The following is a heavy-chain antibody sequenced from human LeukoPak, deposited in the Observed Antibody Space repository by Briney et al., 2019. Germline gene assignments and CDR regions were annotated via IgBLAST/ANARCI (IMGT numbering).Heavy chain of an antibody. CDR2: INPNSGGT. CDR3: VTRCPGDC. Sequence: GASVKVSCKASGYIFTGYYMHWVRQAPGQWLDWMGWINPNSGGTNYAQKFQGRVTMTRDTSINTAYVELSRLRSDDTAVYYCVTRCPGDCWGQGTLVTVSS. J-gene: IGHJ4*02. CDR1: GYIFTGYY. V-gene: IGHV1-2*02. D-gene: IGHD4-17*01.